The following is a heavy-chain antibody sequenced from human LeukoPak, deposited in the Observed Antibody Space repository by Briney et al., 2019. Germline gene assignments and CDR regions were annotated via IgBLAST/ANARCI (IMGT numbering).Heavy chain of an antibody. CDR3: ARDPITSPFYFDY. V-gene: IGHV3-20*04. D-gene: IGHD2-2*01. J-gene: IGHJ4*02. CDR2: INWSGGST. Sequence: RPGGSLRLSCEASGFTFSNYVMSWVRQVPGKGLEWVSGINWSGGSTGYADPLRGRFTISRDNAKNSLYLQMDSLRAEDTALYYCARDPITSPFYFDYWGQGTLVTVSS. CDR1: GFTFSNYV.